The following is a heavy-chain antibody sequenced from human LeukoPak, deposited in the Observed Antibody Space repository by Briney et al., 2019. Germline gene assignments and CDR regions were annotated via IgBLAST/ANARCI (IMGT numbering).Heavy chain of an antibody. V-gene: IGHV3-74*01. CDR3: ARDVGGAGSY. Sequence: PGGSLRLSCAASGYSFRNYWMHWVRQAPGKGPVWVSRIDNDGRTTDYAVSVEGRFTISRDNVQNTLYLQMDSLRAEDTAVYYCARDVGGAGSYWGQGTLVTVSS. CDR2: IDNDGRTT. CDR1: GYSFRNYW. D-gene: IGHD3-10*01. J-gene: IGHJ4*02.